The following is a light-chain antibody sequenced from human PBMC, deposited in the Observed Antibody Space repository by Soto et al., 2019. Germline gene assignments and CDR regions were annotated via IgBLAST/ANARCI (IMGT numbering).Light chain of an antibody. J-gene: IGLJ1*01. CDR1: GSDIGGYNH. CDR3: SSYTSSTTYV. Sequence: QSALTQPSSVSGSPGQSITISCTGAGSDIGGYNHVSWYQHHPGKAPKLIIYEVTNRPSGVSTRFSGSKSGNTASLTISGLQAEDEADYYCSSYTSSTTYVFATGTKVTV. V-gene: IGLV2-14*01. CDR2: EVT.